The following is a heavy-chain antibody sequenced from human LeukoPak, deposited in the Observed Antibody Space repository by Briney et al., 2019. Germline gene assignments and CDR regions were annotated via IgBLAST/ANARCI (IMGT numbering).Heavy chain of an antibody. J-gene: IGHJ4*02. CDR2: ISAYNGNT. D-gene: IGHD3-9*01. Sequence: ASVKVSCKASGYTFTSYGISWVRQAPGQGLEWMGWISAYNGNTNYAQKLQGRVTMTTDTSTSTAYMELRSLRSDDTAVYYCARDRSYDILTASRDFDYWGQETLVTVSS. V-gene: IGHV1-18*01. CDR3: ARDRSYDILTASRDFDY. CDR1: GYTFTSYG.